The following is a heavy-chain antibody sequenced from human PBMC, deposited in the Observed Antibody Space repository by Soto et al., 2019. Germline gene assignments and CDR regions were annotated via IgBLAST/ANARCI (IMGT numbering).Heavy chain of an antibody. CDR3: SIVTAYGMDV. J-gene: IGHJ6*02. CDR1: GGTFNKYA. CDR2: IIPVYGTP. D-gene: IGHD2-15*01. Sequence: QVQLEQSGAEVKKPGSSLKVSCKATGGTFNKYAISWVRQAPGQGLEWMAGIIPVYGTPNYAQRFQDRVTIVADESTTTAYMEGNSLRSEDTAIYYCSIVTAYGMDVWGPGTTVIVSS. V-gene: IGHV1-69*01.